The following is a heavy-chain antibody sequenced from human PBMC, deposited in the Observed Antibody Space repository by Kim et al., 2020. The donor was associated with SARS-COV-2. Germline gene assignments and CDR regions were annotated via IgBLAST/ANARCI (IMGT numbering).Heavy chain of an antibody. CDR2: ISGSGDNT. Sequence: GGSLRLSCAASGFTFSNYAMAWVRQAPGEGLEWVSAISGSGDNTYYADSVKGRFSVFRDNSRNTLFLQMNSLRAEDTAVYYCAKVSQIWFGETFFDYWGQGTLVTVSS. CDR3: AKVSQIWFGETFFDY. CDR1: GFTFSNYA. D-gene: IGHD3-10*01. J-gene: IGHJ4*02. V-gene: IGHV3-23*01.